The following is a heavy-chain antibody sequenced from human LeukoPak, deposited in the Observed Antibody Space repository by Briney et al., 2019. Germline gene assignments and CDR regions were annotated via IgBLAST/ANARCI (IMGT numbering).Heavy chain of an antibody. CDR1: GITLSVYW. Sequence: PGGSLRLSCAASGITLSVYWMSWVRQAPGKGLEWVANIKQDGSEKYYRDSVQGRFTISRDNAKNSLYLQMNSLRAEDTAVYYCARSGSGYFDHWGQGSLVTVSS. J-gene: IGHJ4*02. CDR3: ARSGSGYFDH. CDR2: IKQDGSEK. V-gene: IGHV3-7*01.